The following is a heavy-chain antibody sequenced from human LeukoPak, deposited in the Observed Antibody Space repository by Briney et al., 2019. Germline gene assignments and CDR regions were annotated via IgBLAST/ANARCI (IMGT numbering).Heavy chain of an antibody. D-gene: IGHD3-22*01. CDR3: VGVNYYDTSLGFA. Sequence: SGPALVKPTQTLTLTCTFSGFSLSTRGMCVSWIRQPPGKALEWLARIDWDDDKYYSTSLKTRLTSSKDTSKNQVVLTVTNMDPVDTATYYCVGVNYYDTSLGFAWGQGTLVTVSS. V-gene: IGHV2-70*11. J-gene: IGHJ4*02. CDR1: GFSLSTRGMC. CDR2: IDWDDDK.